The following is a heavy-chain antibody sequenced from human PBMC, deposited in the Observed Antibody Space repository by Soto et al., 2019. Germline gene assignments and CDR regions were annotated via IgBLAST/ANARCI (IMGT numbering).Heavy chain of an antibody. CDR3: AKREGLRSSHYYYYYYMDV. CDR1: GFTFSSYA. CDR2: ISGSGGST. V-gene: IGHV3-23*01. Sequence: GGSLRLSCAASGFTFSSYAMSWVRQAPGKGLEWVSAISGSGGSTYYADSVKGRFTISRDNSKNTLYLQMNSLRAEDTAVYYCAKREGLRSSHYYYYYYMDVWGKGTTVTVSS. J-gene: IGHJ6*03. D-gene: IGHD3-3*01.